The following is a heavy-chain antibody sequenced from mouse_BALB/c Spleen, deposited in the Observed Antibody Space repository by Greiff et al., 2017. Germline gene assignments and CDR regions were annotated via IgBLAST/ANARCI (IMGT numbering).Heavy chain of an antibody. CDR2: ISSGGSYS. V-gene: IGHV5-6*01. Sequence: EVKLVESGGDLVKPGGSLKLSCAASGFTFSSYGMSWVRQTPDKRLEWVATISSGGSYSYYPDSVKGRFTISRDNAKNTLYLQMSSLKSEDTAMYYCARQTLYYGSSPYYFDYWGQGTTLTVSS. CDR1: GFTFSSYG. D-gene: IGHD1-1*01. J-gene: IGHJ2*01. CDR3: ARQTLYYGSSPYYFDY.